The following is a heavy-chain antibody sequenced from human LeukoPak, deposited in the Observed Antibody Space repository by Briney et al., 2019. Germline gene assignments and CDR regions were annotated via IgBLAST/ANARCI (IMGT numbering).Heavy chain of an antibody. Sequence: GSVNVSCKASGYTYTSYGINWVRQAPGQGLEWMGWISAYNGNTNYTQKFQGRVTMTTDTSTSTAYMEPRSLRSDDTAVYYCARDGYGYDSRPLPWYFDSWGQGTLVTVSP. J-gene: IGHJ4*02. D-gene: IGHD3-22*01. CDR2: ISAYNGNT. CDR1: GYTYTSYG. V-gene: IGHV1-18*01. CDR3: ARDGYGYDSRPLPWYFDS.